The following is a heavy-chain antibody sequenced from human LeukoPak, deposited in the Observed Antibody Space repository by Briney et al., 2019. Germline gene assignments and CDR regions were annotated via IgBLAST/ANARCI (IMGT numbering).Heavy chain of an antibody. J-gene: IGHJ3*02. CDR3: ARDLEEVDAFDI. CDR2: INPNSGGT. V-gene: IGHV1-2*02. CDR1: GYTFTGYY. Sequence: ASVKVPRKASGYTFTGYYMHWVRQAPGQGLEWMGWINPNSGGTNYAQKFQGRVTMTRDTSISTAYMELSRLRPDDTAVYYCARDLEEVDAFDIWGQGTMVTVSS. D-gene: IGHD1-1*01.